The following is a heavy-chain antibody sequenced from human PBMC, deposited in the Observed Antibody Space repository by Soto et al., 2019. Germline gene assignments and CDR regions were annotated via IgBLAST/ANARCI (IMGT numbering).Heavy chain of an antibody. CDR1: GFAFTHVW. V-gene: IGHV3-15*01. D-gene: IGHD2-2*01. J-gene: IGHJ3*02. Sequence: EVQLLESGGDLAEPGGSLRLSCAASGFAFTHVWMTWVRQAPGRGLEWVGRIKRKIDGETTNYAAPVKGRFTISREESKNTLYLQMNSLKTDDSAVYYCAADRYCSSNTCPGAFDIWGQGTTV. CDR3: AADRYCSSNTCPGAFDI. CDR2: IKRKIDGETT.